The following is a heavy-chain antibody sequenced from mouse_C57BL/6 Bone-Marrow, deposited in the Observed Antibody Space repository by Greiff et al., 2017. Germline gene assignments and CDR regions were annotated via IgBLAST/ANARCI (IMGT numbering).Heavy chain of an antibody. CDR3: ARDGWYFDV. Sequence: QVQLQQSGAELMKPGASVKLSCKATGYTFTGYWIEWVKQRPGHGLEWIGEILPGSGSTNYNAKFKGKATFTADTSSNTAYMQLSSLTTEDSAIYYCARDGWYFDVWGTGTTVTVSS. V-gene: IGHV1-9*01. CDR2: ILPGSGST. D-gene: IGHD2-3*01. J-gene: IGHJ1*03. CDR1: GYTFTGYW.